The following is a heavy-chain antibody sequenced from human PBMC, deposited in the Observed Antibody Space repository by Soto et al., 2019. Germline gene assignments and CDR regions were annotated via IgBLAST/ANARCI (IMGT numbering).Heavy chain of an antibody. Sequence: PXESLKISFQGSVYSFTSYLLGWVRQMPGKGLEWMGIIYPGDSDTRYSPSFQGQVTISADKSISTAYLQWSRLKASDTAMYYCARNRGAVAGEESFDDWGQGTLVTVSS. CDR3: ARNRGAVAGEESFDD. J-gene: IGHJ4*02. CDR2: IYPGDSDT. CDR1: VYSFTSYL. V-gene: IGHV5-51*01. D-gene: IGHD6-19*01.